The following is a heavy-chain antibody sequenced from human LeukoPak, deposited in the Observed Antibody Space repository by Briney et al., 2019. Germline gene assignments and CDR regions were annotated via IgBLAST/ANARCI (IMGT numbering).Heavy chain of an antibody. CDR3: ARETSGCSSTSCYDYYYYMDV. J-gene: IGHJ6*03. V-gene: IGHV3-20*04. Sequence: GGSLTLSCAASGYTFDAYDICWVRPGPGKGAEELPEINSNGGSTGYADSVKGRFTISRDNAKNSLYLQMSSPRAEDTALYYCARETSGCSSTSCYDYYYYMDVWGKGTTVTGSS. D-gene: IGHD2-2*01. CDR2: INSNGGST. CDR1: GYTFDAYD.